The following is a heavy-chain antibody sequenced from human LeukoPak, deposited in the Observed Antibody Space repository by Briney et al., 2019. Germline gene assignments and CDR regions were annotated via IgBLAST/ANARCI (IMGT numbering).Heavy chain of an antibody. D-gene: IGHD3-22*01. V-gene: IGHV3-23*01. CDR1: GFTFSDYY. CDR2: ISGSGGSA. CDR3: ATHYYDSSGYFDY. J-gene: IGHJ4*02. Sequence: PGGSLRLSCAASGFTFSDYYMSWIRQAPGKGLEWVSAISGSGGSAYYADSVKGRFTISRDSSKNTLYLQMNSLRAEDTAVYYCATHYYDSSGYFDYWGQGTLVTVSS.